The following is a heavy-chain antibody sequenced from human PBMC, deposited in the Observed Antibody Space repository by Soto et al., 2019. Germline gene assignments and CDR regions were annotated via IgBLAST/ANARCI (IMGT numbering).Heavy chain of an antibody. CDR2: ISSTTNYI. Sequence: GGSLRLSCAASGFTFTRYSMNWVRQAPGKRLEWVSSISSTTNYIYYGDSMKGRFTISRDNAKNSLYLEMNSLRAEDTAVYYCARESEDLTSNFDYWGQGTLVTVS. CDR3: ARESEDLTSNFDY. J-gene: IGHJ4*02. V-gene: IGHV3-21*06. CDR1: GFTFTRYS.